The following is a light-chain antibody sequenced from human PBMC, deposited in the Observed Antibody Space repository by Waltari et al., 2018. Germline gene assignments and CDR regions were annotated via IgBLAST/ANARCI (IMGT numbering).Light chain of an antibody. CDR2: EVT. CDR3: SSYSTSKTPVV. V-gene: IGLV2-14*01. J-gene: IGLJ2*01. Sequence: QSALTQPAFVSGSRGQTITISCTGASSDVGGENYVSWYQHTPGRVHKLLIYEVTKRPSDISPRFSGAKAGNTASLVNSGVQAEDEADYYCSSYSTSKTPVVFGGGTKLTV. CDR1: SSDVGGENY.